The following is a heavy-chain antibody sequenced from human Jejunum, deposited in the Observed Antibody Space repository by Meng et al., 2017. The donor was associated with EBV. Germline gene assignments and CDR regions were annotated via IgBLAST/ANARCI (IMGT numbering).Heavy chain of an antibody. CDR2: IDYRENT. Sequence: LHLQESGPGLVKPSEPLSLTCSVSGGSISSYTYYWGWIRQPPGKGLEWIGTIDYRENTYYNPSLKSRITISVDTPKNQFSLKLTSMTAADTALYYCARVDYYDTSGNVDFWGQGALVTVSS. CDR3: ARVDYYDTSGNVDF. V-gene: IGHV4-39*01. J-gene: IGHJ4*02. CDR1: GGSISSYTYY. D-gene: IGHD3-22*01.